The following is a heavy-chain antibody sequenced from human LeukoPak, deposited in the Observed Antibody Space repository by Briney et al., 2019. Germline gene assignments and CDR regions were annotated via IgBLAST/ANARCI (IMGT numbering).Heavy chain of an antibody. J-gene: IGHJ4*02. CDR2: IYPGYSDT. D-gene: IGHD4-17*01. CDR1: GYSFTSYW. CDR3: ARQSYGDYARHFDY. Sequence: GESLKISCKGSGYSFTSYWIGWVRQMPGKGLEGMGIIYPGYSDTRYSPSFEGQVTISADKSISTAYLQWSSLKASDTAMYYCARQSYGDYARHFDYWGQGTLVTVSS. V-gene: IGHV5-51*01.